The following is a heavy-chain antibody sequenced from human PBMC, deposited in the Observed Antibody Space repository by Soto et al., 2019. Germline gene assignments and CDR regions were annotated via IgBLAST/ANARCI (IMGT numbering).Heavy chain of an antibody. V-gene: IGHV4-34*01. J-gene: IGHJ4*02. CDR3: VKDVVFWP. Sequence: SETLSLTCAVYGGSLSGYYWTWIRQPPGTGLEWIGEINHSGSTNYNPSLKSRVTISVDNSKNTLSLQMSSLRGDDTAMYYCVKDVVFWPWGQGTLVTVSS. D-gene: IGHD2-15*01. CDR2: INHSGST. CDR1: GGSLSGYY.